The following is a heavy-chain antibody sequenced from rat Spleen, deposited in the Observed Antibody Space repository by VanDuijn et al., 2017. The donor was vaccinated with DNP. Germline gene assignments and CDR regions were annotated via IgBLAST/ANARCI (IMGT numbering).Heavy chain of an antibody. CDR1: GYSITSSYR. CDR2: INSAGST. V-gene: IGHV3-3*01. Sequence: EVQLQESGPGLVKPSQSLSLTCSVTGYSITSSYRWNWIRKFPGNKLEWMGYINSAGSTNYNPSPKSRIPITRDKSKNQFFLQVNSLTTEDTATYYCATEALDYWGQGVMVTVSS. J-gene: IGHJ2*01. CDR3: ATEALDY.